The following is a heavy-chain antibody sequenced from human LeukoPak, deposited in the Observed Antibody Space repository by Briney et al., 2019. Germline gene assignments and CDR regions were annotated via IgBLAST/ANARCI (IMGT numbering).Heavy chain of an antibody. Sequence: GGSLRLSCAASGFSFSSHAMTWVRQAPGRGLEWVSAIRGDGATIFYGDSVKGRITVSRDNSKNTLYLQMNSLRAEDTAVYYCARDQFGDYFRGADYWGQGTRVTVSS. V-gene: IGHV3-23*01. CDR3: ARDQFGDYFRGADY. D-gene: IGHD3-22*01. J-gene: IGHJ4*02. CDR1: GFSFSSHA. CDR2: IRGDGATI.